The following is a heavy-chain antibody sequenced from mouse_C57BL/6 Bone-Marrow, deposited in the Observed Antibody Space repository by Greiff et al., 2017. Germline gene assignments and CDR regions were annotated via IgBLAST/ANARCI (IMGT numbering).Heavy chain of an antibody. Sequence: VQLKESGPGLVKPSQSLSLTCSVTGYSITSGYYWNWIRQFPGNKLEWMGYISYDGSNNYNPSLKNRISITRDTSKNQFFLKLNSVTTEDTATYYCARDLITTVAIFDYWGQGTTL. J-gene: IGHJ2*01. CDR3: ARDLITTVAIFDY. V-gene: IGHV3-6*01. D-gene: IGHD1-1*01. CDR1: GYSITSGYY. CDR2: ISYDGSN.